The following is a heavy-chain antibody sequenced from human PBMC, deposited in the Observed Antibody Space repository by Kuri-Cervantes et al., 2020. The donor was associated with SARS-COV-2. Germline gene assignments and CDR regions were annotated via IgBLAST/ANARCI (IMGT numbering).Heavy chain of an antibody. V-gene: IGHV1-69*13. CDR2: IIHMLGTA. D-gene: IGHD4-11*01. CDR3: GRSGWGTYSNLNYYYMDV. Sequence: SVKVTFKSTGCTLSSYAISWVRQAAGQGLAWMGGIIHMLGTANYVQKFRGRVTITADESTSAAYMELSSLRSEDTAMYYCGRSGWGTYSNLNYYYMDVWGKGTTVTVSS. CDR1: GCTLSSYA. J-gene: IGHJ6*03.